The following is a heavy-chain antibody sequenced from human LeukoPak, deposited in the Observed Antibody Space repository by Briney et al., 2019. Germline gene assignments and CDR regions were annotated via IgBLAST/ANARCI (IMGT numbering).Heavy chain of an antibody. V-gene: IGHV3-21*01. CDR1: GFTFRSYS. Sequence: PGGSLRLSCAASGFTFRSYSMSWVRQAPGKGLEWVSSISKSNSYIYYADSVKGRFTISRDNAKNSLSLQINGLRAEDTAVYYCARGGYCKSTSCYVIDWGQGTPVTVSS. CDR3: ARGGYCKSTSCYVID. CDR2: ISKSNSYI. J-gene: IGHJ4*02. D-gene: IGHD2-2*01.